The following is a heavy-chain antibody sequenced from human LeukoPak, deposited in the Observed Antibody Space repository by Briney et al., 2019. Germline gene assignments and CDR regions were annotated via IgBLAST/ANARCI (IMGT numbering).Heavy chain of an antibody. Sequence: QPGGSLRLSCAASGFNFIDYSMNWVRQAPGKGREWISYIGIRSGNTKYADSVKGRFTISRDKARNSLYLQMNSLRVEDTAMYYCARDHRYAFDNWGHGTLVTASS. CDR3: ARDHRYAFDN. J-gene: IGHJ4*01. CDR1: GFNFIDYS. CDR2: IGIRSGNT. D-gene: IGHD5-12*01. V-gene: IGHV3-48*01.